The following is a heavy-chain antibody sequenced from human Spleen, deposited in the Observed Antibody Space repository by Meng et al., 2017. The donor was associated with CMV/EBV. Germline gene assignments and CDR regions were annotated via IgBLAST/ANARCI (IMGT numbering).Heavy chain of an antibody. CDR2: IYYNGST. CDR3: ARGSWVYSDDDETTGLDY. D-gene: IGHD5-12*01. V-gene: IGHV4-39*07. Sequence: SETLSLTCTVSGGSISSSSYYWGWIRQPPGKGLEWIGSIYYNGSTYYNPSLKSRVTISVDTSKNQFSLKLSSVTAADTAVYYCARGSWVYSDDDETTGLDYWGPGTLVTVSS. CDR1: GGSISSSSYY. J-gene: IGHJ4*02.